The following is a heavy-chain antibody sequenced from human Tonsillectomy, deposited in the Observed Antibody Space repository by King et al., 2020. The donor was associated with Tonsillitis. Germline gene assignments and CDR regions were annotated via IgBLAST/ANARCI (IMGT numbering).Heavy chain of an antibody. D-gene: IGHD1-26*01. CDR2: MYYSGTL. CDR1: GASISTGDHY. Sequence: LQLQESGPGVVKPSETLSLTCAVSGASISTGDHYWPSIRQPPGQGLEWIGYMYYSGTLVYNPSLQSRITISGGTSENRFSLKLSLVTAPDTAVYFCARYVSGSFDYWGQGALVTVSS. CDR3: ARYVSGSFDY. V-gene: IGHV4-39*01. J-gene: IGHJ4*02.